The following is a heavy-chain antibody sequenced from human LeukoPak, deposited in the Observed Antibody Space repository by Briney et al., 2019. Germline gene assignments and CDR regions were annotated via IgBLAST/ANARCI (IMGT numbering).Heavy chain of an antibody. Sequence: ASVKVSCKASGGSFNSYAISWVRQAPGQGLEWLGGIIPIFGTGNYAEKFQGRVTITTDESTSTAYMELSSLRSEDTAVYYCARGRIAARHGSSFDPWGQGTLVTVSS. J-gene: IGHJ5*02. CDR3: ARGRIAARHGSSFDP. D-gene: IGHD6-6*01. V-gene: IGHV1-69*05. CDR2: IIPIFGTG. CDR1: GGSFNSYA.